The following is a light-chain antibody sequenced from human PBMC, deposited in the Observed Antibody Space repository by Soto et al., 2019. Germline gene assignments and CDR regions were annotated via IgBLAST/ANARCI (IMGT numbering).Light chain of an antibody. Sequence: QSVLTQPASVSGSPGQSITISCTGTSSDIGNYDFVSWYQQVPGTAPKAMIYEVSSRPSGVSNRFSGSKSGNTASLTISGLQAEDEADYYCSSYTSNNFYGFGLGTKVTVL. V-gene: IGLV2-14*01. CDR1: SSDIGNYDF. J-gene: IGLJ1*01. CDR3: SSYTSNNFYG. CDR2: EVS.